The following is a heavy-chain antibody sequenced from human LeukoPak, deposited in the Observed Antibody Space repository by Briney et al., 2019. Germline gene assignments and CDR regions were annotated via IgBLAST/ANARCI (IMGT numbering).Heavy chain of an antibody. CDR2: INHSGST. J-gene: IGHJ5*02. D-gene: IGHD3-3*01. Sequence: SETLSLTCAVYGGSFSGYYWSWIRQPPGKGLKWIGEINHSGSTNYNPSLKSRVTISVDTSKNQFSLKLSSVTAADTAVYYCAITYYDFWSGPERFDPWGQGTLVTVSS. CDR1: GGSFSGYY. CDR3: AITYYDFWSGPERFDP. V-gene: IGHV4-34*01.